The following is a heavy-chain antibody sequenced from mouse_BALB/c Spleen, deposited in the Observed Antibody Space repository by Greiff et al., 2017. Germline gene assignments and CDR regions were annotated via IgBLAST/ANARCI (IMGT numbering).Heavy chain of an antibody. J-gene: IGHJ3*01. CDR1: GYSFTSYW. Sequence: VQLKQSGTVLARPGASVKMSCKASGYSFTSYWMHWVKQRPGQGLEWIGAIYPGNSDTSYNQKFKGKAKLTAVTSASTAYMELSSLTNEDSAVYYCTKSRHYDDDTGFAYWGQGTLVTVSA. V-gene: IGHV1-5*01. D-gene: IGHD2-4*01. CDR2: IYPGNSDT. CDR3: TKSRHYDDDTGFAY.